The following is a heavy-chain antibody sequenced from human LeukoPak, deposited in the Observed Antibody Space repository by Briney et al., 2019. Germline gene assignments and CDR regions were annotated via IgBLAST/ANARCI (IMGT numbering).Heavy chain of an antibody. V-gene: IGHV3-23*01. CDR3: AKRPGMRGHLDY. J-gene: IGHJ4*02. CDR1: GFTFSSYA. D-gene: IGHD3-10*01. Sequence: PGGSLRLSCAASGFTFSSYAMSWVRQAPGKGLEWVSAISGSGGSTYYADSVKGRFTISRDNSKNTLYLQMDSLRAEDTAVYYCAKRPGMRGHLDYWGQGTLVTVSS. CDR2: ISGSGGST.